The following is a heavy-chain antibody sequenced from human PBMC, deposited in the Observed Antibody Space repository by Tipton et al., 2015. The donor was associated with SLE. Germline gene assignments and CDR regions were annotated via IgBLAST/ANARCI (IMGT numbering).Heavy chain of an antibody. CDR1: GGSVSSYY. J-gene: IGHJ4*02. V-gene: IGHV4-59*02. Sequence: GLVKPSETLSLTCAVSGGSVSSYYWSWIRQPPGKGLEWLGYISYGNTKYNPSLRSRLTISVDTSKNQFSLRLSSVTAADTAVYFCARSTTTMNLPRFDFWGLGTLVTVSS. CDR2: ISYGNT. D-gene: IGHD4-17*01. CDR3: ARSTTTMNLPRFDF.